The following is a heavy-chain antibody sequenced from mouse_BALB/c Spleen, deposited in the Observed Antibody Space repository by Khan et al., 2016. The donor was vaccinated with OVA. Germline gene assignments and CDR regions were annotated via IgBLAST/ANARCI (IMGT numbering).Heavy chain of an antibody. V-gene: IGHV5-6*01. CDR3: ARLAYYYDSEGFAY. D-gene: IGHD1-1*01. J-gene: IGHJ3*01. Sequence: EVELVESGGDLVKPGGSLKLSCAASGFTFSTYGMSWVRQTPDKRLEWVATISTGGHYTYYPDSEKGRFTISRDNAKNTLYLQMTSLRSEDTAMFYCARLAYYYDSEGFAYWGQGTLVTVSA. CDR2: ISTGGHYT. CDR1: GFTFSTYG.